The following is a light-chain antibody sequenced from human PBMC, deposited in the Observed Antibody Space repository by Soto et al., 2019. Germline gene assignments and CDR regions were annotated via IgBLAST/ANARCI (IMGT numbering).Light chain of an antibody. Sequence: EVLMRQAPGTLSVSPGERATLSCRASQSVITDLAWYQQKPGQAPRLLIYDASTRATGIPARFSGSGSGTEFILTINSLQSEDFAVYYCQQSHSWPPITFGQGTRLEIK. J-gene: IGKJ5*01. CDR1: QSVITD. CDR2: DAS. CDR3: QQSHSWPPIT. V-gene: IGKV3-15*01.